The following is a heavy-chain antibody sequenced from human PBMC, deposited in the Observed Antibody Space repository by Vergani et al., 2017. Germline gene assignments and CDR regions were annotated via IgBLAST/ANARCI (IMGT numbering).Heavy chain of an antibody. V-gene: IGHV1-69*02. D-gene: IGHD4-17*01. J-gene: IGHJ4*02. CDR3: ASARTTVTTLFRYYFDY. CDR1: GGTFSSYT. Sequence: QVQLVQSGAEVKKPGSSVKVSCKASGGTFSSYTISWVRQAPGQGLEWMGRIIPILGIANYAQKFQGRVTVTADKSTSTAYMELSSLRSEYTAVYYCASARTTVTTLFRYYFDYWGQGTLVTVSS. CDR2: IIPILGIA.